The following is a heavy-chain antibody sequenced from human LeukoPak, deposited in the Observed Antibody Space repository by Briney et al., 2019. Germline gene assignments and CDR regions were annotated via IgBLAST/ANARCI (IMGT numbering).Heavy chain of an antibody. CDR3: VRRHDY. Sequence: GGSVRLSCVASGFDVNDNFMIWVRQAPGQGLEWISIIYASGGAYHAESVKGRFSAFRDASKNTIFLQMNNLRAGDTAMYYCVRRHDYWGQGTLVTVSS. CDR2: IYASGGA. CDR1: GFDVNDNF. V-gene: IGHV3-53*01. J-gene: IGHJ4*02.